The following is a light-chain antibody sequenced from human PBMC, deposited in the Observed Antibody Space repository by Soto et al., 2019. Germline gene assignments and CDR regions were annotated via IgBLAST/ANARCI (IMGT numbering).Light chain of an antibody. CDR1: SSDVGGYNY. V-gene: IGLV2-11*01. J-gene: IGLJ3*02. Sequence: QSVLTQPRSVSGSPGQSVTISCTGTSSDVGGYNYVSWYQQHPGKAPKLMIYDVSKRPSGVPDRFSGSKSGNTASLTISGLQAEDEAEYYCCSSVGSYTSVFGGGTKLTVL. CDR2: DVS. CDR3: CSSVGSYTSV.